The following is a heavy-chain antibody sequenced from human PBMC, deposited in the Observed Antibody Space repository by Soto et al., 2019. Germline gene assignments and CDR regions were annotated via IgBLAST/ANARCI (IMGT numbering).Heavy chain of an antibody. V-gene: IGHV5-51*01. CDR1: GYTFTNYW. CDR2: IYPGDSDT. CDR3: ARRDYSDSSTYSSHH. Sequence: SGESLKISCEGSGYTFTNYWIGWVRQMPGKGLEWMGVIYPGDSDTRYSPSFQGQVTISVDKSINTAYLQWSSLKASDTAMYYCARRDYSDSSTYSSHHWCQGTLVTVSS. D-gene: IGHD3-22*01. J-gene: IGHJ1*01.